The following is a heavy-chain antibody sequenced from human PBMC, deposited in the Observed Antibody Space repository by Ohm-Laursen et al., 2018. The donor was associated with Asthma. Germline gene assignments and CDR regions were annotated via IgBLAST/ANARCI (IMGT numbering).Heavy chain of an antibody. CDR1: GYTFTSYA. D-gene: IGHD2-21*01. V-gene: IGHV1-3*04. Sequence: GASVKVSCKASGYTFTSYAIHWVRQAPGQSLEWMGWINTDNGNTKYSQNFQGRVAITRNTSASTASMVLSSLRSADTAVYYCARAILLSPSDASDIWGQGTMVTVSS. CDR2: INTDNGNT. J-gene: IGHJ3*02. CDR3: ARAILLSPSDASDI.